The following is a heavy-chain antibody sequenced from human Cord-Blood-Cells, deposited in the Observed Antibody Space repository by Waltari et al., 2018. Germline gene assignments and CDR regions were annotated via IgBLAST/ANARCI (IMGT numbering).Heavy chain of an antibody. CDR3: TRHFARPENSGIIGTTDY. Sequence: SGSAMHWVRQASGKGLEWVGRIRSKANSYATAYAASVKGRFTISRDDSKNTAYLQMNSLKTEDTAVYYCTRHFARPENSGIIGTTDYWGQGTLVTVSS. D-gene: IGHD1-7*01. CDR1: SGSA. V-gene: IGHV3-73*01. CDR2: IRSKANSYAT. J-gene: IGHJ4*02.